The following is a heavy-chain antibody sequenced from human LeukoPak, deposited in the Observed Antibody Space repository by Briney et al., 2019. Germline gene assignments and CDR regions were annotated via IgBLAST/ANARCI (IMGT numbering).Heavy chain of an antibody. Sequence: SETLSLTCAVYGGSLSGYYWSWIRQPPGKGLEWIGEINHSGSTNYNPFLKSRVTISVDTSKNQFSLKLSSVTAADTAVYYCAKRPPRRGYYGMDVWGQGTTVTVSS. CDR2: INHSGST. J-gene: IGHJ6*02. V-gene: IGHV4-34*01. CDR1: GGSLSGYY. D-gene: IGHD3-10*01. CDR3: AKRPPRRGYYGMDV.